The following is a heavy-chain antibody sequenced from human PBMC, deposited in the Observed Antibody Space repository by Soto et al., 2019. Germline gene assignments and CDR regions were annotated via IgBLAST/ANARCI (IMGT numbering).Heavy chain of an antibody. CDR1: GYSFTSYW. CDR3: ARHRYFAWLLYVNYYYYGMDV. Sequence: PGESLKISCKGSGYSFTSYWISWVRQMPGKGLEWMGRIDPSDSYTNYSPSFQGHVTISADKSISTAYLQWSSLKASDTAMYYCARHRYFAWLLYVNYYYYGMDVWGQGTTVTVSS. V-gene: IGHV5-10-1*01. CDR2: IDPSDSYT. J-gene: IGHJ6*02. D-gene: IGHD3-9*01.